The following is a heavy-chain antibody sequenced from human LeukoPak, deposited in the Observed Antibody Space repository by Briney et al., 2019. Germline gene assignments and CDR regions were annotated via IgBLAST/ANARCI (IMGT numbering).Heavy chain of an antibody. CDR3: AKDWARDSGYGRKHDY. CDR2: ISDSGSLT. J-gene: IGHJ4*02. V-gene: IGHV3-23*01. D-gene: IGHD5-12*01. Sequence: AGGSLRLSCAASGFAFSSQAMGWVRQAPGKGLEWVSVISDSGSLTYYADSVKGRFTVSGDNSKNTLYLQMNSLRAEDTAVYYCAKDWARDSGYGRKHDYWGQGTLVTVSS. CDR1: GFAFSSQA.